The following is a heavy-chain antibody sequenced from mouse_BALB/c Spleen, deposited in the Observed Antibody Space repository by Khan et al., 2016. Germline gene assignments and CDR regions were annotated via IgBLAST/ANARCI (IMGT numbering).Heavy chain of an antibody. CDR3: ERDGGAMDY. V-gene: IGHV5-6-3*01. Sequence: EVELVESGGGLVQPGGSLKLSCAASGFTFSSYGMSWVRQTPDKRLELVATINSNGGSTYHPDSVKGRFTVSRDNAKNTLYLQMSSLKSEDTAMYYCERDGGAMDYWGQGTSVTVSS. J-gene: IGHJ4*01. CDR1: GFTFSSYG. CDR2: INSNGGST.